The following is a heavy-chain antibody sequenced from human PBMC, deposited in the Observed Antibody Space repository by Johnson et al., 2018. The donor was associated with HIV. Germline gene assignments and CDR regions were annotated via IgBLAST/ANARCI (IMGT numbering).Heavy chain of an antibody. CDR1: GFTFSSYD. D-gene: IGHD1-26*01. Sequence: QVQLVESGGGVVQPGRSLRLSCAASGFTFSSYDMHWVRQAPGKGLEWVAVISYDGSNEYYADSVKGRFTISRDNSKNTLYLQMNSLRTEDTAVYYCARALGVGATADDAFDICGQGTMVTVSS. J-gene: IGHJ3*02. CDR3: ARALGVGATADDAFDI. CDR2: ISYDGSNE. V-gene: IGHV3-30-3*01.